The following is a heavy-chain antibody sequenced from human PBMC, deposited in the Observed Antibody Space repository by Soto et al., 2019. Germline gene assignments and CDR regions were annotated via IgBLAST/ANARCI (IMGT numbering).Heavy chain of an antibody. CDR3: AREFIAAAGITYYYYGMDV. V-gene: IGHV3-33*01. CDR2: IWYDGSNK. J-gene: IGHJ6*02. D-gene: IGHD6-13*01. CDR1: GFTFSSYG. Sequence: PGGSLRLSCAASGFTFSSYGMHWVRQAPCKGLEWVAVIWYDGSNKYYADSVKGRFTISRDNSKNTLYLQMNSLRAEDTAVYYCAREFIAAAGITYYYYGMDVWGQGTTVTVSS.